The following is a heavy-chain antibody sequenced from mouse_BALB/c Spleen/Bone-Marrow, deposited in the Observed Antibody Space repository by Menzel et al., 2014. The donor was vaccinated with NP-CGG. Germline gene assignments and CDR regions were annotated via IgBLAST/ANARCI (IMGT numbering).Heavy chain of an antibody. D-gene: IGHD6-2*01. CDR2: INPGNGGT. V-gene: IGHV1S81*02. CDR3: ARGSPY. J-gene: IGHJ3*01. Sequence: ESGAELVKPGASVKLSCKTSGYTFTNYYIYWVKQRPGQGLEWIGEINPGNGGTNFNERFKSKATLTVDKSSTTAYMLLTSLTSEDSAVYYCARGSPYWGQGTLVTVSA. CDR1: GYTFTNYY.